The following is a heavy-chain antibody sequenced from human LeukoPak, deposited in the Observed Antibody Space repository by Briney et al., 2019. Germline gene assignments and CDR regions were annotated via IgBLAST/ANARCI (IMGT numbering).Heavy chain of an antibody. CDR2: IYTSGST. V-gene: IGHV4-61*02. J-gene: IGHJ5*02. CDR3: ARGALITMIATGGFDP. Sequence: SETLPLTCTVSGYSISSGYYWGWIRQPAGKGLEWIGRIYTSGSTNYNPSLKSRVTISVDTSKNQFSLKLSSVTAADTAVYYCARGALITMIATGGFDPWGQGTLVTVSS. D-gene: IGHD3-22*01. CDR1: GYSISSGYY.